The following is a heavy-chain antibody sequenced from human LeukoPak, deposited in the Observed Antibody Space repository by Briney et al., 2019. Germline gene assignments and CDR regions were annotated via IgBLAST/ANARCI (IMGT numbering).Heavy chain of an antibody. CDR3: APDPPGGEHLDFDH. Sequence: GGSLRLSCAASGFIFSNYDMNWVRQAPGKGLAWVSFVRSSSSDIFYAHSVKGRFTISRDKAQKSLYLQKNNLTVEDTAVYYCAPDPPGGEHLDFDHWGQGTLVTVSS. CDR2: VRSSSSDI. D-gene: IGHD3-16*01. V-gene: IGHV3-21*01. CDR1: GFIFSNYD. J-gene: IGHJ4*02.